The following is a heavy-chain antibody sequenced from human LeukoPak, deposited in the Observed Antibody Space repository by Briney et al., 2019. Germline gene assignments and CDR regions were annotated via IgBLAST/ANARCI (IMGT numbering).Heavy chain of an antibody. CDR1: GGSISPYY. D-gene: IGHD3-10*02. J-gene: IGHJ4*02. CDR3: AGSTGSTMFIDY. V-gene: IGHV4-59*01. CDR2: IYYSGNT. Sequence: NPSETLSLTCTVSGGSISPYYWSWIRQPPGKGLEWLGYIYYSGNTDYNPSLKSRVAISVDTSKNQFSLKLSSVTAADTAVYYCAGSTGSTMFIDYWGQGTLVTVSS.